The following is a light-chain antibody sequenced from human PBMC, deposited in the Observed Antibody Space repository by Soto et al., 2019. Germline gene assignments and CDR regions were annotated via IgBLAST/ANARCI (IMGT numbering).Light chain of an antibody. CDR1: QSVSSY. CDR3: QQRSNWPPWT. V-gene: IGKV3-11*01. Sequence: EIVLTQSPATLSLSPGERATLSCRASQSVSSYLAWYQQKPGQAPRLLTYDASNRATGIPARFSGSGSGTDFTLTISGLEPEDFAVYYCQQRSNWPPWTFGQGTKVEIK. CDR2: DAS. J-gene: IGKJ1*01.